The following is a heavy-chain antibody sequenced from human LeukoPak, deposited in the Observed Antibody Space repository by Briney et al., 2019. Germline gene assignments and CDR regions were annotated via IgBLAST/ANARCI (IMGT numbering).Heavy chain of an antibody. CDR1: GFTFSSYA. CDR2: ISGSGGST. V-gene: IGHV3-23*01. Sequence: GGSLRLSCAASGFTFSSYAMSWVRQAPGKGLEWVSAISGSGGSTYYADSVKGRFTISRDNSKNTLYLQMNSLRAEDTAVYYCARESRDGYNWVDYYYYGMDVWGQGTTVTVSS. J-gene: IGHJ6*02. D-gene: IGHD5-24*01. CDR3: ARESRDGYNWVDYYYYGMDV.